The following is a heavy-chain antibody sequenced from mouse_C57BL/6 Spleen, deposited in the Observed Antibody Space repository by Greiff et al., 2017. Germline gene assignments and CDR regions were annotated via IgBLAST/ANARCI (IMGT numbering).Heavy chain of an antibody. CDR1: GYAFTNYL. CDR3: ARSYYGSSYLWYFDV. V-gene: IGHV1-54*01. J-gene: IGHJ1*03. Sequence: VQLQQSGAELVRPGTSVKVSCKASGYAFTNYLIEWVKQRPGQGLEWIGVINPGSGGTNYNEKFKGKATLTADKSSSTAYMQLSSLTSEDSAVYFCARSYYGSSYLWYFDVWGTGTTVTVSS. CDR2: INPGSGGT. D-gene: IGHD1-1*01.